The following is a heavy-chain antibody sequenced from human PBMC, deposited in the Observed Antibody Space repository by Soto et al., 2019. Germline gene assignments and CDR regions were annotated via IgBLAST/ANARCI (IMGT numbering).Heavy chain of an antibody. CDR3: ERHASSYISGVDS. D-gene: IGHD5-12*01. V-gene: IGHV4-39*01. Sequence: SETLSLTCSVSGGSISSSSYFWGWIRQPPGKGLEWIGSVHSSGSTYYNPSLKSRVIISIDTPKNQFSVRLNSVTAADTAKYYCERHASSYISGVDSWGQGTQVTVSS. CDR2: VHSSGST. J-gene: IGHJ5*01. CDR1: GGSISSSSYF.